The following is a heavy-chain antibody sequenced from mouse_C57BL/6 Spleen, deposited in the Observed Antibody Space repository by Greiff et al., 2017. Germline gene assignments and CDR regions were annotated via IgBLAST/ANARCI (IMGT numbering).Heavy chain of an antibody. Sequence: QVHVKQSGTELVKPGASVKLSCKASGYTFTSYWMHWVKQRPGQGLEWIGNINPSNGGTNYNEKFKSKATLTVDKSSSTAYMQLSSLTSEDSAVYYCAPLWLRRDAWFAYWGQGTLVTVSA. J-gene: IGHJ3*01. D-gene: IGHD2-2*01. V-gene: IGHV1-53*01. CDR1: GYTFTSYW. CDR2: INPSNGGT. CDR3: APLWLRRDAWFAY.